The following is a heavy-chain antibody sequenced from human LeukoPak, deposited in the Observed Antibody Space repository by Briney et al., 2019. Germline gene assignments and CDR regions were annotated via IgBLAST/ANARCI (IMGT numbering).Heavy chain of an antibody. J-gene: IGHJ4*02. D-gene: IGHD5-24*01. CDR3: ARHGYNYPFDY. CDR2: FYYSGST. Sequence: SQTLSLTCTVSGGSISSGGYYWSWIRQHPGKGLEWIGYFYYSGSTYYNPSLKSRLSISVDTSNNQFSLKLSSVTAADTAVYYCARHGYNYPFDYWGQGTLVTVSS. CDR1: GGSISSGGYY. V-gene: IGHV4-31*03.